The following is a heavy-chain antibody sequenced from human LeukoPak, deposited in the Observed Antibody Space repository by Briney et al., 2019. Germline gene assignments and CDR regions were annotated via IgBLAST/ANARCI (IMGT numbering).Heavy chain of an antibody. V-gene: IGHV1-69*01. Sequence: SVKVSCKASRGTFSSYAISWVRQAPGQGLEWMGGIIPIFGTANYAQKFQGRVTITADESTSTAYMELSSLRSEDTAVYYCARGTYDYVWGSYRPYFDYWGQGTLVTVSS. D-gene: IGHD3-16*02. CDR1: RGTFSSYA. J-gene: IGHJ4*02. CDR2: IIPIFGTA. CDR3: ARGTYDYVWGSYRPYFDY.